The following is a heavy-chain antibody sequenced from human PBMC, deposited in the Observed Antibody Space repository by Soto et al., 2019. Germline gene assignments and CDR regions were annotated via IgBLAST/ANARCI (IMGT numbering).Heavy chain of an antibody. CDR3: ARAYTYDFDH. J-gene: IGHJ4*02. D-gene: IGHD2-21*01. CDR1: GFSFGVSGVG. V-gene: IGHV2-5*01. CDR2: VFWNDDK. Sequence: QITLKESGPTLVKPTQTLTLTCTFSGFSFGVSGVGVGWIRQPPGRALEWLGLVFWNDDKRYSPSLESRLTLTKDTSSNQVVLTVTNLDPGDTGTYYCARAYTYDFDHWGQGTLVTVSS.